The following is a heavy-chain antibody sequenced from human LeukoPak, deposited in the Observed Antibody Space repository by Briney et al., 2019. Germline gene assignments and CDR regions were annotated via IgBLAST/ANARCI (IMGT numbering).Heavy chain of an antibody. V-gene: IGHV3-74*01. CDR3: ATVFDF. Sequence: PGGSLTLSCGPSGFTFSNYWMHWLRHAPGKGLVWVARIYADGSSTTYADSVQGRFTISRDNAKNTLSLQMNSLRVEATAVYSCATVFDFWGQGTLVTVSS. J-gene: IGHJ4*02. CDR2: IYADGSST. CDR1: GFTFSNYW.